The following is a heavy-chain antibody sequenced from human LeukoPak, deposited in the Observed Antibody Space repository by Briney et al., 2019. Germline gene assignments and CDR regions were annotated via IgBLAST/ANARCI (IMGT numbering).Heavy chain of an antibody. CDR3: AKAGGYFDY. J-gene: IGHJ4*02. CDR1: GFTINSYA. CDR2: ISGSGGST. D-gene: IGHD3-10*01. Sequence: GGSLTLSCAASGFTINSYAMTWVRQAPGKGLEWVSTISGSGGSTYYPDSVKGRFTISRDNSKNTLYLQMNSLRAEDTAVYYCAKAGGYFDYWGQGTLVTVSS. V-gene: IGHV3-23*01.